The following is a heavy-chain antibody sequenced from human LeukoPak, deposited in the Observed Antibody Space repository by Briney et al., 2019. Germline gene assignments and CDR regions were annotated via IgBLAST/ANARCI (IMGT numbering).Heavy chain of an antibody. CDR2: IYYSGST. Sequence: PSETLSLTCTVSGGSISSSSYYWGWIRPPPGKGLEWIGSIYYSGSTYYNPSLKSRVTISVDTSNNQFSLKLSSVTAADTAVYYCARQGPLSYMDVWGKGTTVTVSS. V-gene: IGHV4-39*01. CDR3: ARQGPLSYMDV. CDR1: GGSISSSSYY. J-gene: IGHJ6*03.